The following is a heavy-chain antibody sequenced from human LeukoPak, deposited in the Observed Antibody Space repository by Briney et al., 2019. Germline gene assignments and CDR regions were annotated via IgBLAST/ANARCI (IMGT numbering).Heavy chain of an antibody. D-gene: IGHD3-22*01. Sequence: SETLSLTCTVSGGSISSSSYYWGWIRQPPGKGLEWIGSIYYSGSTYYNPSLKSRVTISVDTSKNQFSLKLSSMTAADTAVYYCARALYYYDSSDGDFDYWGQGTLVTVSS. CDR3: ARALYYYDSSDGDFDY. CDR2: IYYSGST. CDR1: GGSISSSSYY. V-gene: IGHV4-39*07. J-gene: IGHJ4*02.